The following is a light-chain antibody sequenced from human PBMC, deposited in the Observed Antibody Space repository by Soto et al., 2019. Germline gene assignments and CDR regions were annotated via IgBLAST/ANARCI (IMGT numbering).Light chain of an antibody. V-gene: IGKV1-27*01. CDR1: QGISKY. CDR2: AAS. J-gene: IGKJ3*01. Sequence: DIQMTQSPSSLSASVGDRGTITCRASQGISKYLAGYQQNPGKVPKLLIYAASTLQSGVPSRFSGSGSGTDFTLTISGLQPEDVVAYYCLKYNSAPRTFGPGTKVDIK. CDR3: LKYNSAPRT.